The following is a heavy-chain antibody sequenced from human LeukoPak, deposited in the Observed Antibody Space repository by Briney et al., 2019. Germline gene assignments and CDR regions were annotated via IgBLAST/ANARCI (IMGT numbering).Heavy chain of an antibody. CDR3: ARAGWSGSYRSRYFDY. V-gene: IGHV3-21*01. CDR2: ISSSSSYI. CDR1: GFTFSGYS. J-gene: IGHJ4*02. D-gene: IGHD3-16*02. Sequence: GGSLRLSCAASGFTFSGYSMNWVRQAPGKGLEWVSSISSSSSYIYYADSVKGRFTISRDNAKNSLYLQMNSLRAEDTAVYYCARAGWSGSYRSRYFDYWGQGTLVTVSS.